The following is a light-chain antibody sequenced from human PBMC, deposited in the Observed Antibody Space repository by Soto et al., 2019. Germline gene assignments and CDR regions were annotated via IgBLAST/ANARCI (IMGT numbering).Light chain of an antibody. J-gene: IGLJ2*01. V-gene: IGLV1-40*01. Sequence: QSVLTQPPSVSGAPGQRVTISCTGSSSNIGAPYDVHWYQHLPGTAPKLLIFGDNNRPSGVPDRFSGSKSGTSASLAITRLQAEDEADYYCQSYDSSLSGSKVVFGGGTKLTVL. CDR3: QSYDSSLSGSKVV. CDR2: GDN. CDR1: SSNIGAPYD.